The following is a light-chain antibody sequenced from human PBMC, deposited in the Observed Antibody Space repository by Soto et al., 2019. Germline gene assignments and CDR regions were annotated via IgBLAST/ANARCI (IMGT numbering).Light chain of an antibody. CDR1: QSVTNH. CDR2: DAS. J-gene: IGKJ5*01. CDR3: QQRYNWPPIT. Sequence: EIVLTQSPATLSLSPGERATLSCRASQSVTNHLAWYQQKPGQTPRLLIYDASNRAAGVPARFSGRGSGADFPLTISSLEPEDSAVYYCQQRYNWPPITFGQGTRLE. V-gene: IGKV3-11*01.